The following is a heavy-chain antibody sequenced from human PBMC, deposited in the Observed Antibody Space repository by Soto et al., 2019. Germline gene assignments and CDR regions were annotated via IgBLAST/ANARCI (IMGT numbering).Heavy chain of an antibody. CDR3: ARGLAYCGGDCYLTPDAFDI. V-gene: IGHV1-46*01. CDR1: GYTFTSYY. D-gene: IGHD2-21*02. CDR2: INPSGGST. J-gene: IGHJ3*02. Sequence: GASVKVSCKASGYTFTSYYMHWVRQAPGQGLEWMGIINPSGGSTSYAQKFQGRVTMTRDTSTSTVYMELSSLRSEDTAVYYCARGLAYCGGDCYLTPDAFDIWGQGTIVTVSS.